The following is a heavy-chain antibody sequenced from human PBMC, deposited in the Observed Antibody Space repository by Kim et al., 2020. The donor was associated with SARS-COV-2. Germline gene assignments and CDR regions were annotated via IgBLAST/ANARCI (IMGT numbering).Heavy chain of an antibody. D-gene: IGHD3-22*01. CDR1: GGSISSYY. CDR3: ASAPVYHDCSGYSSHWFDP. Sequence: SETLSLTCTVSGGSISSYYWSWIRQPPGTGLERVGYSYYSGSTNYNSSLKSRVTISVDTSTNQFSLKLSFVTAADTAVYYCASAPVYHDCSGYSSHWFDPSGQGTLVSFSS. J-gene: IGHJ5*02. V-gene: IGHV4-59*01. CDR2: SYYSGST.